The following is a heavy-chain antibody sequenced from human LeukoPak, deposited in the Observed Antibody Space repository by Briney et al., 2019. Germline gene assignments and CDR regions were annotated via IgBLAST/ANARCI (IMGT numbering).Heavy chain of an antibody. J-gene: IGHJ4*02. CDR2: IYHSGST. V-gene: IGHV4-38-2*01. CDR3: ARQNSYYDFWSGYYWRAIGDVGGRYYFDY. Sequence: PSETLSLTCAVPGYSISSGYYWGWIRQPPGKGLEWIGSIYHSGSTYYNPSLKSRVTISVDTSKNQFSLKLSSVTAADTAVYYCARQNSYYDFWSGYYWRAIGDVGGRYYFDYWGQGTLVTVSS. D-gene: IGHD3-3*01. CDR1: GYSISSGYY.